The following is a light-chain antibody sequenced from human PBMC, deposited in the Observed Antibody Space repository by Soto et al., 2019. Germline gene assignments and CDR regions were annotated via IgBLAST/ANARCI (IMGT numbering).Light chain of an antibody. J-gene: IGLJ1*01. CDR2: DVS. V-gene: IGLV2-14*01. CDR1: SSDVGGYNY. CDR3: SSYTGGSTPYV. Sequence: QSALTQPASVSGSPGQSITISCTGTSSDVGGYNYVSWYQQHPGKAPKLMIYDVSNRPSGVSNRFSGSKSGNTASLTISGLQAEDEADYCCSSYTGGSTPYVFGTGAEVTV.